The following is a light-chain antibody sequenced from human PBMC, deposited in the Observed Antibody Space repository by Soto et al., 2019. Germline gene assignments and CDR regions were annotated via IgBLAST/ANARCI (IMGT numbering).Light chain of an antibody. J-gene: IGLJ1*01. CDR3: SSYTSSSTLNV. CDR1: SSDVGGYNY. Sequence: QSSLTQPASVSGSPGQSITNSCTGTSSDVGGYNYVSWYQQHPGKAPKLMIYDVSNRPSGVSNRFSGSKSGNTASLTISGLQAEDEADYYCSSYTSSSTLNVFGTGTKLTVL. CDR2: DVS. V-gene: IGLV2-14*01.